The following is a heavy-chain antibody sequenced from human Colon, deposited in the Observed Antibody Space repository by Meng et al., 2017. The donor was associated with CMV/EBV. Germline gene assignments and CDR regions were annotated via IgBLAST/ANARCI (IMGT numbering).Heavy chain of an antibody. Sequence: GESLKISCAASGLTFNGYGLHWVRQAPGKGLVWVSRIDGAGSKTMYADSVKGRFNISRDNSKNIVYLQMSSLGAEDTAVYYCARSSTIFDSPDFWGQGTLVTVSS. D-gene: IGHD3-3*01. CDR1: GLTFNGYG. CDR2: IDGAGSKT. V-gene: IGHV3-74*03. CDR3: ARSSTIFDSPDF. J-gene: IGHJ4*02.